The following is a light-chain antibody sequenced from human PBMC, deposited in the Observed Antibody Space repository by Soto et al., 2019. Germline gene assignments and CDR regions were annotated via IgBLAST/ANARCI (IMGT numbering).Light chain of an antibody. CDR1: QSVTSRY. Sequence: EMVLTQSPGTLSLSPVERATLSCMASQSVTSRYLAWYQQKPVQAPRLLIYDASHRATGIPARFSGSGSGTDFTLTISSQQSRDFPVHYCQQYDNWPWTFAQGTKVDIK. V-gene: IGKV3D-15*01. CDR3: QQYDNWPWT. J-gene: IGKJ1*01. CDR2: DAS.